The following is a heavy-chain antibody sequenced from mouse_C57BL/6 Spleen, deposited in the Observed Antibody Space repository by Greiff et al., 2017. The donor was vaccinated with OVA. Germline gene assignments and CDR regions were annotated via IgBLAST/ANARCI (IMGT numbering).Heavy chain of an antibody. CDR1: GFTFSDYG. V-gene: IGHV5-17*01. J-gene: IGHJ2*01. CDR2: ISSGSSTI. CDR3: ARGNYFDY. Sequence: EVQLVESGGGLVKPGGSLKLSCAASGFTFSDYGMHWVRQAPEKGLEWVAYISSGSSTIYYADTVKGRFTIARDNAKNTLFLQMTSLRSEDTAMYYCARGNYFDYWGKGTTLTVSS.